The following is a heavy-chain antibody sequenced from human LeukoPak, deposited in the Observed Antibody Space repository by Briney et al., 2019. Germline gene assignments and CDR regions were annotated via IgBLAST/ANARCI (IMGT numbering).Heavy chain of an antibody. J-gene: IGHJ4*02. D-gene: IGHD1-26*01. CDR3: AKRWASTSSYFDL. CDR1: GFTFTRSA. CDR2: IQYDGDNK. Sequence: GGSLRLSCVASGFTFTRSAMHWVRQAPGKGLEWVAFIQYDGDNKYYADSVKGRFTISRDDSQNTLYLQMNSLRVEDTAVYYCAKRWASTSSYFDLWGQGTLVTVSS. V-gene: IGHV3-30*02.